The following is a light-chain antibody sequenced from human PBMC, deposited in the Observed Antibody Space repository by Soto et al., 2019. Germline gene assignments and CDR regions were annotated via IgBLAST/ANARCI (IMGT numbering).Light chain of an antibody. CDR2: AAS. CDR3: QKYNTTPRT. J-gene: IGKJ1*01. CDR1: QGISDH. Sequence: DFQMTQSPSSLSASAGDRVTITCRASQGISDHLAWYQQKPGKVAHLLIYAASTLQSAVPSGFSGGGSGTDFTLTISRLQPEDVATYYCQKYNTTPRTFGEGTKVELK. V-gene: IGKV1-27*01.